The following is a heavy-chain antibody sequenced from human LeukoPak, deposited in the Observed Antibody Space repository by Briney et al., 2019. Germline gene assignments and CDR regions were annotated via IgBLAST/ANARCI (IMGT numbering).Heavy chain of an antibody. Sequence: SETLSLTCTVSGGSISSSSYYWSWIRQPPGKGLEWIGYIYYSGSTNYNPSLKSRVTISVDTSKNQFSLKLSSVTAADTAVYYCAREGNTFDAFDIWGQGTMVTVSS. CDR2: IYYSGST. CDR3: AREGNTFDAFDI. V-gene: IGHV4-61*01. CDR1: GGSISSSSYY. J-gene: IGHJ3*02. D-gene: IGHD4-23*01.